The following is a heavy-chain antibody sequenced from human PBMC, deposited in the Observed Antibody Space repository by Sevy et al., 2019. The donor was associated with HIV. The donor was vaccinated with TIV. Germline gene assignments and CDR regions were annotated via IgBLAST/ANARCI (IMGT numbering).Heavy chain of an antibody. J-gene: IGHJ5*02. V-gene: IGHV4-61*02. D-gene: IGHD2-2*01. CDR2: IYTSGST. CDR1: GGSISSGSYY. CDR3: AREGSTWAGWFDP. Sequence: SETLSLTCTVSGGSISSGSYYWSWIRQPAGKGLEWIGRIYTSGSTNYNPSLKSRVTISVDTSKNRFSLKLSSVTAADTAVYYCAREGSTWAGWFDPWGQGTQVTVSS.